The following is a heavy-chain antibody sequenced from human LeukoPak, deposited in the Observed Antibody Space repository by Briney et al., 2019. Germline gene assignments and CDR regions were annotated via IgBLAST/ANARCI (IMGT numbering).Heavy chain of an antibody. D-gene: IGHD4-11*01. V-gene: IGHV1-2*02. CDR3: AREYSASEH. Sequence: ASVKVSCKASGYTFVGYYLHWVRQAPGQGLEWMAWIDPSTGNTHYAQKFQGRITVTRDTSISTTYMELSWLTSDDTALYYCAREYSASEHWGQGTLVTVSS. CDR1: GYTFVGYY. J-gene: IGHJ1*01. CDR2: IDPSTGNT.